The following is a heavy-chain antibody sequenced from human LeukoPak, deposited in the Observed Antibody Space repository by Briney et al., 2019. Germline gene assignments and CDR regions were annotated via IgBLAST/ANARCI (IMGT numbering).Heavy chain of an antibody. CDR1: GFTFSSYA. D-gene: IGHD3-10*01. J-gene: IGHJ4*02. CDR3: AKDDAWLRFGE. Sequence: GGSLRLSCAASGFTFSSYAMSWVRQAPGKGLEWVSAISGSGGSTYYADSVKGRFTISRDNSKNTLYLEVIGLTAEDTAVYYCAKDDAWLRFGEWSQGTLVTVSS. V-gene: IGHV3-23*01. CDR2: ISGSGGST.